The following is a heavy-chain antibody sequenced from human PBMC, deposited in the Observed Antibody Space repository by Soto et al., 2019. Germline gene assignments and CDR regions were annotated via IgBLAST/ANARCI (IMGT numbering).Heavy chain of an antibody. Sequence: QVQLVQSGAEVRKPGTSVKLSCKPSENTLTTFYIHWVRQAPGQGLEWMGILNANGDVTTYAQKFKGRVSPTSDPSSHTVYLDLPSLSSEDTAVYYCATRSVGDFGGQPPWYLDLWGRGTRVTVSS. CDR1: ENTLTTFY. J-gene: IGHJ2*01. V-gene: IGHV1-46*01. CDR3: ATRSVGDFGGQPPWYLDL. D-gene: IGHD2-21*02. CDR2: LNANGDVT.